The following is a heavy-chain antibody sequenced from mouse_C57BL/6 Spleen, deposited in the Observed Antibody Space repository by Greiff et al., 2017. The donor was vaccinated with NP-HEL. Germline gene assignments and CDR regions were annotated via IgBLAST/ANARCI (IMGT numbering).Heavy chain of an antibody. CDR2: ISDGGSYT. V-gene: IGHV5-4*01. J-gene: IGHJ2*01. Sequence: EVQLVESGGGLVKPGGSLKLSCAASGFTFSSYAMSWVRQTPEKRLEWVATISDGGSYTYYPDNVKGRFTISRDNAKNNLYLQMSHLKSEDTAMYYCARGELGPFDYWGQGTTLTVSS. CDR1: GFTFSSYA. CDR3: ARGELGPFDY. D-gene: IGHD4-1*01.